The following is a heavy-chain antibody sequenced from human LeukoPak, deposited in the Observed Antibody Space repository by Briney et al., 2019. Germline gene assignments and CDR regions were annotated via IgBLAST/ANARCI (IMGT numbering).Heavy chain of an antibody. D-gene: IGHD4-23*01. CDR3: AKDLHGGYSSDY. Sequence: PGGSLRLSCAASGFTFSNFGMHWVRQAPGKGLEWVSFIGYDGVHNYYEDSVRGRITISKDNSKATLYLQMNSLRPEDTAVYYCAKDLHGGYSSDYWGQGTLVSVFS. CDR1: GFTFSNFG. V-gene: IGHV3-30*02. J-gene: IGHJ4*02. CDR2: IGYDGVHN.